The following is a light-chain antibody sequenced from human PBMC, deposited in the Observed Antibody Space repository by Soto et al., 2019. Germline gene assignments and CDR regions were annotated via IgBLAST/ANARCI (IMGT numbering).Light chain of an antibody. CDR1: QNVYNN. CDR3: QQCRNWPLT. Sequence: EIVMTQSPATLSVSPGEGATLSCKASQNVYNNLAWYQQRPGQPPRLLIYDASTRATGISARFSGSGYGTEFTLTISGRQSEDFAVYFCQQCRNWPLTFGGGTKVEIK. CDR2: DAS. V-gene: IGKV3-15*01. J-gene: IGKJ4*02.